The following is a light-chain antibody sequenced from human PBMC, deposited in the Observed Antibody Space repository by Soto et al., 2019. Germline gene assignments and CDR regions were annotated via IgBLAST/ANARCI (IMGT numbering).Light chain of an antibody. CDR2: ELN. Sequence: QSALTQPPSASGSPGQSVTISCTGTSSDIGGSNYVSWYQQHPGKAPKLMIYELNKRPSGVPDRFSGSKSGNTASLTVSGLQAEDEAEYYCSSYGGTNNWGFGGGTKLIVL. J-gene: IGLJ2*01. CDR1: SSDIGGSNY. V-gene: IGLV2-8*01. CDR3: SSYGGTNNWG.